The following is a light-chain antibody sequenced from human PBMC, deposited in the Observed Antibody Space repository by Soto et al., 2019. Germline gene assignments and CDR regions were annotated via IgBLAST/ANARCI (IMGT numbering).Light chain of an antibody. CDR2: DVT. V-gene: IGLV2-14*01. J-gene: IGLJ1*01. CDR1: SNYVGGYNY. Sequence: SALTQPASLSGCPGQSIAISCTGTSNYVGGYNYVSWYQQHPVKAPQLIIYDVTNRPSGVSDRFSGSKSGNTASLTISGLQAEDEADYYCSSYTSSSTPYVFGTGTKVTVL. CDR3: SSYTSSSTPYV.